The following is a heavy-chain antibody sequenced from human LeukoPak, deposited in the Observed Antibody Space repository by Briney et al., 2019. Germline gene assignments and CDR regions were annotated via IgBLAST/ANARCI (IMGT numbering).Heavy chain of an antibody. CDR3: ARETRGYSYGYVWDQDGVYYYYMDV. D-gene: IGHD5-18*01. Sequence: ASVKVSCKASGGTFSSYAISWVRQAPGQGLEWMGGIIPIFGTANYAQKFQGRVTITADKSTSTAYMELSSLRSEDTAVYYCARETRGYSYGYVWDQDGVYYYYMDVWGKGTTVTVSS. CDR1: GGTFSSYA. V-gene: IGHV1-69*06. J-gene: IGHJ6*03. CDR2: IIPIFGTA.